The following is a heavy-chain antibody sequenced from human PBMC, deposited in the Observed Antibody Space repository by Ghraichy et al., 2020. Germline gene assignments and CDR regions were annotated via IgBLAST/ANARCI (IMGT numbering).Heavy chain of an antibody. J-gene: IGHJ4*02. D-gene: IGHD5-18*01. V-gene: IGHV1-2*02. Sequence: ASVKVSCKASGYIFTGYYIHWVRQAPGQGLEWMGWSNPNSGGTNYAQKFQGRVTMTRDTSISTAYMELSRLTSDDTAVYYCARDPEGDSHGGFDSWGQETLVSVSS. CDR3: ARDPEGDSHGGFDS. CDR2: SNPNSGGT. CDR1: GYIFTGYY.